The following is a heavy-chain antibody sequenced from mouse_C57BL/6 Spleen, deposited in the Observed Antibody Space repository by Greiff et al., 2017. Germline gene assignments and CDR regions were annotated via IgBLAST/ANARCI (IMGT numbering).Heavy chain of an antibody. J-gene: IGHJ1*03. CDR3: AGAYCSNEWYFDV. V-gene: IGHV1-66*01. D-gene: IGHD2-5*01. Sequence: QVQLQQSGPELVKPGASVKISCKASGYSFTSYYIHWVKQRPGQGLEWIGWIYPGSGNTKYNEKFKGKATLTADTSSCTAYMQLSSLTSEASAVYNCAGAYCSNEWYFDVWGTGTTVTVSS. CDR2: IYPGSGNT. CDR1: GYSFTSYY.